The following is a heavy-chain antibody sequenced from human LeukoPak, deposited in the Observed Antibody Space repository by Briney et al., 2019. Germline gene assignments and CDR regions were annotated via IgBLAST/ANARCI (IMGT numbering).Heavy chain of an antibody. CDR2: IDTTTGNP. CDR3: VRGTPTPGMDY. D-gene: IGHD3-10*01. J-gene: IGHJ4*02. CDR1: GYPFSARF. Sequence: RASVRVSCKASGYPFSARFLNWVRQAPGQGLEWMGNIDTTTGNPRYAQDFTGRFVFSLDTSVSTAYLQITSLKADDTAAYYCVRGTPTPGMDYWGQGTQVTVSS. V-gene: IGHV7-4-1*02.